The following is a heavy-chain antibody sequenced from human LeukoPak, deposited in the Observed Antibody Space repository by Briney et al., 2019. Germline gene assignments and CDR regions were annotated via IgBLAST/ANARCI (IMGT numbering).Heavy chain of an antibody. D-gene: IGHD4-17*01. Sequence: GGSLRLSCVASRFTFSNYWMTWVRQAPGKGLEWVANIKQDGSEKYYVDSVKGRFTISRDNVKNSLYLQMNSLRAEDTAVYYCARLPDDYGDYKYFQHWGQGTLVTVSS. J-gene: IGHJ1*01. V-gene: IGHV3-7*01. CDR3: ARLPDDYGDYKYFQH. CDR2: IKQDGSEK. CDR1: RFTFSNYW.